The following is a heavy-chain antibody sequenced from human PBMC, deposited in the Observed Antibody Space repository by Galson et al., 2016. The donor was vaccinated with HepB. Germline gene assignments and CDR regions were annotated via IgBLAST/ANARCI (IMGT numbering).Heavy chain of an antibody. CDR2: IKKDGSET. CDR1: GFAFSTFW. V-gene: IGHV3-7*01. D-gene: IGHD2-21*02. CDR3: ALGAWLDY. J-gene: IGHJ4*02. Sequence: SLRLSCAVSGFAFSTFWMTWVRLVPGKGLEYLANIKKDGSETHYADSVRGRFTISRDNAKNTLFLQMTNLRVEDTAVYYCALGAWLDYWGQGTLVTVSS.